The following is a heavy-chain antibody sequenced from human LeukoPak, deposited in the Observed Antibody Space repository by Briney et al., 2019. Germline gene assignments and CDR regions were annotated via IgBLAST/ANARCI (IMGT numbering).Heavy chain of an antibody. D-gene: IGHD1-26*01. CDR2: INADGGST. CDR3: VKDRRRSPKGGFEY. J-gene: IGHJ4*02. V-gene: IGHV3-64*05. CDR1: GFIFSSYG. Sequence: GGSLRLSCSASGFIFSSYGMHWVRQAPGKELESVSAINADGGSTYYADSVKGRFTISRDNSNNTLFVQVSSLRVEDTAVYYCVKDRRRSPKGGFEYWGQGTLVTVSS.